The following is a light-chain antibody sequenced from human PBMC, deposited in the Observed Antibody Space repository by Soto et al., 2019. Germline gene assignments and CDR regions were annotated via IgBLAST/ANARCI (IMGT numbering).Light chain of an antibody. J-gene: IGKJ3*01. CDR3: QQYNSYLFT. CDR2: DAS. Sequence: DIQMTQSPSTLSASVGDRVTITCRASQSISSWLAWYQQKPGKAPKLLIYDASSLESGVPSRFSGSGSGTEFTLTISSLQPYDFATYYCQQYNSYLFTFGPGTKLYIK. V-gene: IGKV1-5*01. CDR1: QSISSW.